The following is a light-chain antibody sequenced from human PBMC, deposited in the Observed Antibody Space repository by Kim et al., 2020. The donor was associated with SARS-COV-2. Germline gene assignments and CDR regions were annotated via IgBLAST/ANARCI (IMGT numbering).Light chain of an antibody. CDR1: KSISDTS. Sequence: LYPGDKSTPCCKARKSISDTSLAWYPQKPAQAPTLLICGAASRATGIPDRFRGSGSGTDFTLIINRLEPEDFAVYYCQQYGGSLQTFGQGTKLEI. CDR2: GAA. V-gene: IGKV3-20*01. J-gene: IGKJ2*01. CDR3: QQYGGSLQT.